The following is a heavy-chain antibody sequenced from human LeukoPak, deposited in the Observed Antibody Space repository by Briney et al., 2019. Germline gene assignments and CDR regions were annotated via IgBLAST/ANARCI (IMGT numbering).Heavy chain of an antibody. CDR2: ISYSGST. CDR3: ARGGEGYNYVY. CDR1: GGSISSGGYY. Sequence: SETLSLTCTVSGGSISSGGYYWSWIRQHPGKGLEWIGYISYSGSTHYNPSLKSRATISADTSKNQFSLKLTSMTAADTAVYHCARGGEGYNYVYWGQGTLVTVSS. J-gene: IGHJ4*02. V-gene: IGHV4-30-4*08. D-gene: IGHD5-24*01.